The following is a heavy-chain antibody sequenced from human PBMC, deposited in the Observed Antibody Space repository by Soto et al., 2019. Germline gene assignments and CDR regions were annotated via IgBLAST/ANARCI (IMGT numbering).Heavy chain of an antibody. CDR1: GFTFSSYA. CDR2: ISSNGGST. CDR3: ARDQLYYNDISGRPLNAFDV. Sequence: GGSLRLSCAASGFTFSSYAMHWVRQAPGKGLEYVSAISSNGGSTYYADSVKGRFTISRDNAKDSLYLQMNSLRAEGTAVYYCARDQLYYNDISGRPLNAFDVWGQGTMVTVSS. V-gene: IGHV3-64*02. J-gene: IGHJ3*01. D-gene: IGHD3-22*01.